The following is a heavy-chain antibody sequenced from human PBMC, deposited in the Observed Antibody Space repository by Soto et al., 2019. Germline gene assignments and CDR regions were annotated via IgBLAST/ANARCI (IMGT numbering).Heavy chain of an antibody. CDR2: TYHSGNP. CDR1: GDTLSTGGYT. J-gene: IGHJ4*02. D-gene: IGHD3-16*01. Sequence: PSETLSLTCDVSGDTLSTGGYTWAWIRQPPGKALEWIGHTYHSGNPYYNPSLKSRVTISVDTSKNQSSLKLSSVTAADTAVYSCARLEAGGHYFDYWRQGTLVTVSS. V-gene: IGHV4-30-2*01. CDR3: ARLEAGGHYFDY.